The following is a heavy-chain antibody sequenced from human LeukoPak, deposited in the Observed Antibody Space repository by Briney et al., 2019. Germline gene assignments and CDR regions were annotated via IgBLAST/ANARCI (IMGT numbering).Heavy chain of an antibody. V-gene: IGHV4-34*01. D-gene: IGHD3-10*01. CDR3: ARLWFGELVTDS. CDR2: INHSGST. CDR1: GGSFSGYY. J-gene: IGHJ4*02. Sequence: SETLSLTCAVYGGSFSGYYWSRIRQPPGKGLEWIGEINHSGSTNYNPSLKSRVTISVDTSKNQFSLKLRSVTAADTAVYYCARLWFGELVTDSWGQGTLVTVSS.